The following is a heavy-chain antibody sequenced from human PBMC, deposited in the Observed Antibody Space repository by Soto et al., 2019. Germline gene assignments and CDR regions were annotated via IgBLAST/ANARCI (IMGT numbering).Heavy chain of an antibody. Sequence: SETLSLTCAVYGGSFSVYYWSWIRQPPGEGLEWIGEINHSGSTNYNPSLKSRVTISVDTSKNQFSLKLSSVTAADTAVYYCARDGTEGYYYDSSGSAAGMDVWGQGTTVTVSS. CDR1: GGSFSVYY. D-gene: IGHD3-22*01. CDR3: ARDGTEGYYYDSSGSAAGMDV. J-gene: IGHJ6*02. V-gene: IGHV4-34*01. CDR2: INHSGST.